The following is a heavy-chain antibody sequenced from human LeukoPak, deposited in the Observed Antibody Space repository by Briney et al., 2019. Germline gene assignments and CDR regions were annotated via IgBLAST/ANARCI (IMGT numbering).Heavy chain of an antibody. J-gene: IGHJ6*02. D-gene: IGHD3-10*02. Sequence: AESLRLSCAASGCTFSSYSMNWTRQAPGKGLEWVSSISSSSSYIYYADSVKGRITISRDNAKHSLYLQMNSLTAADTAVYYCAREIGSMVGHYYGMDVWGQGTTVTVSS. CDR3: AREIGSMVGHYYGMDV. V-gene: IGHV3-21*01. CDR2: ISSSSSYI. CDR1: GCTFSSYS.